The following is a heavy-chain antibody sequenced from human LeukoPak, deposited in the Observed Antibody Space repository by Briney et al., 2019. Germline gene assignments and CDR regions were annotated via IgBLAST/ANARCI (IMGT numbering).Heavy chain of an antibody. Sequence: GGSLRLSCAASGFTFSDYYMSWIRQAPGKGLEWVSYISSSGSTIYYADSVKGRFTISRDNAKNSLYLQMNSLRAEDTAVYYCARAMIAAAGTGYYYGMDVWGQGTTVTVSS. V-gene: IGHV3-11*01. D-gene: IGHD6-13*01. CDR2: ISSSGSTI. CDR1: GFTFSDYY. J-gene: IGHJ6*02. CDR3: ARAMIAAAGTGYYYGMDV.